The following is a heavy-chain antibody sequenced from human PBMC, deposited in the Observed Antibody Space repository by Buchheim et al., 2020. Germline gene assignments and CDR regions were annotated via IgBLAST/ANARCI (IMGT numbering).Heavy chain of an antibody. CDR3: ARDLEDDLAFNS. Sequence: EVHLLESGGGLVQPGESLRLSCAASGFTFNTYTMSWVRQAPGKGLEWVANINEDESEKYYGDSVKGRFTISRDNAQNSLYLQMNSLRAEDTAVYYCARDLEDDLAFNSWGQGTL. CDR1: GFTFNTYT. V-gene: IGHV3-7*01. CDR2: INEDESEK. J-gene: IGHJ4*02. D-gene: IGHD3-3*01.